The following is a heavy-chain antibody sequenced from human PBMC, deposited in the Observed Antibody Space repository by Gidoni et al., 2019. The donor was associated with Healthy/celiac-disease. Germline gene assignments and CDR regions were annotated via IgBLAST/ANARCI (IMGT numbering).Heavy chain of an antibody. V-gene: IGHV3-23*01. CDR2: SRGSGGST. CDR3: AKDDRVVRGVGFGMDV. Sequence: EVQLLESGGGLVQPGGSLRLSCAASGFTFSSYAMSWVRQAPGKGLECVSASRGSGGSTYYADSVKGRFTISRDNSKNTLYLQMHSLRSEDTAVYYCAKDDRVVRGVGFGMDVWGQGTTVTVSS. J-gene: IGHJ6*02. CDR1: GFTFSSYA. D-gene: IGHD3-10*01.